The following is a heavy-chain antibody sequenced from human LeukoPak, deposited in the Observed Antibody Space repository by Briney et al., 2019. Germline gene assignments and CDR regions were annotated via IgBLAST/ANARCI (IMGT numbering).Heavy chain of an antibody. Sequence: ASVKVSCKASGYTFTGYYMHWVRQAPGQGLEWMGWINPNSGGTNYAHKFQGWVTMTRNTSISTAYMELSRLRSDDTAVYYCARDQTGYGMDVWGQGTTVTVSS. CDR1: GYTFTGYY. V-gene: IGHV1-2*04. J-gene: IGHJ6*02. CDR2: INPNSGGT. CDR3: ARDQTGYGMDV.